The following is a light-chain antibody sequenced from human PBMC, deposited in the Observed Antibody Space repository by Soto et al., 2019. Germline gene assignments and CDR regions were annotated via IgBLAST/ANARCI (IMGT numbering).Light chain of an antibody. V-gene: IGKV2-30*01. CDR3: MQGTHWPLT. CDR1: QSLLYSNGHTY. J-gene: IGKJ4*01. Sequence: EVVLTQSPLSQSVTLGQPASISCKCSQSLLYSNGHTYLTWFHQRPGQPPRRLIYEVSYRDSGVPDRVSGSGSGTDFTLRISRVEVEDVGVYYCMQGTHWPLTFGGGTKVEI. CDR2: EVS.